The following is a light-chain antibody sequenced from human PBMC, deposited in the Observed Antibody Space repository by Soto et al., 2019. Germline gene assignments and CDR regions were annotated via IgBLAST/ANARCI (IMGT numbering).Light chain of an antibody. J-gene: IGKJ1*01. CDR1: QNISRY. CDR2: AAS. CDR3: QQSYSDSVT. Sequence: DIQMTQSPSSLSASGGDRVTITCRASQNISRYLNWYQHKPGKGPKLLIYAASSLPSGVPPRFSGDGSGTDFTLTINSLEAEDFATYYCQQSYSDSVTFGQGTKVDIK. V-gene: IGKV1-39*01.